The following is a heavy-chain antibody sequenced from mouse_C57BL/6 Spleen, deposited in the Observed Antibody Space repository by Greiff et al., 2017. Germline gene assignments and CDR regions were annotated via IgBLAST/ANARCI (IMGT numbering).Heavy chain of an antibody. V-gene: IGHV1-81*01. J-gene: IGHJ1*03. Sequence: VQLQQSGAELARPGASVKLSCKASGYTFTSYGISWVKQRTGQGLEWIGEIYPRSGNTYYNEKFKGKATLTADKSSSTAYMELRSLTSEDSAVYFCARRYYGSSSWYFDVWGTGTTVTVSS. CDR1: GYTFTSYG. D-gene: IGHD1-1*01. CDR3: ARRYYGSSSWYFDV. CDR2: IYPRSGNT.